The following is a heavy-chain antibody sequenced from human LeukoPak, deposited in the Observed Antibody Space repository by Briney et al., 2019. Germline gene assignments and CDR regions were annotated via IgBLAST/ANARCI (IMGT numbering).Heavy chain of an antibody. J-gene: IGHJ4*02. D-gene: IGHD3-22*01. CDR1: GFTFSSYS. CDR2: ISSSSSSYI. CDR3: ARGPHYYDSSGYYYGY. Sequence: PGGSLRLSCAASGFTFSSYSMNWVRQAPGKGLEWVSSISSSSSSYIYYADSVKGRFTISRDNAMNSLYLQMNSLRAEDTAVYYCARGPHYYDSSGYYYGYWGQGTLVTVSS. V-gene: IGHV3-21*01.